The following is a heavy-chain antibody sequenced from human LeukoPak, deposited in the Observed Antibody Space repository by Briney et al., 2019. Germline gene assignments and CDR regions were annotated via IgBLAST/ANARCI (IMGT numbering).Heavy chain of an antibody. CDR3: ARGGRNAHDAFDI. V-gene: IGHV1-46*01. CDR2: INPSGGST. J-gene: IGHJ3*02. Sequence: ASVKVSCKASGYTFTSYYMHWVRQAPGQGLEWMGIINPSGGSTSYAQKFQGRVTTTRDMSTSTVYMEPSSLRSEDTAVYYCARGGRNAHDAFDIWGQGTMVTVSS. CDR1: GYTFTSYY.